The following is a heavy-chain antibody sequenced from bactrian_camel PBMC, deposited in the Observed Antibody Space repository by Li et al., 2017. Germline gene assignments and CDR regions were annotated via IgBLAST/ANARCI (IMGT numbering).Heavy chain of an antibody. CDR1: GFSFSNRY. Sequence: HVQLVESGGGSVQPGGSLRLSCAASGFSFSNRYMSWVRQAPGKGLEWVSSIYSDGSHTYYADSVKGRFTISKDNAKNTLYLQMNSLKPEDTAMYYCAADYKKGAYCFLGRGDYKYWGQGTQVTVS. CDR2: IYSDGSHT. V-gene: IGHV3-2*01. J-gene: IGHJ4*01. CDR3: AADYKKGAYCFLGRGDYKY. D-gene: IGHD4*01.